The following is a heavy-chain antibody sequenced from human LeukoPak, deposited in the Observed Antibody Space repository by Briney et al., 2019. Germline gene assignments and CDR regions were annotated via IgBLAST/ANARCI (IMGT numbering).Heavy chain of an antibody. CDR2: ISSSTSHT. CDR1: GFALSTYE. Sequence: GGSLRLSCAASGFALSTYEMTWVRQAPGKRLEWVSFISSSTSHTFYADSVKGRFTIFRDTAKNSLHLQMNNLRGEDTAVYYCARDVSSSTRAFDIWGQGTMVAVS. J-gene: IGHJ3*02. V-gene: IGHV3-48*03. D-gene: IGHD2-15*01. CDR3: ARDVSSSTRAFDI.